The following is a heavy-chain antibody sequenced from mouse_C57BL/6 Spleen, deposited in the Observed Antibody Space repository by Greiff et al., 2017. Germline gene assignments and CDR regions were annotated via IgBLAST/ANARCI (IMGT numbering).Heavy chain of an antibody. CDR1: GYSFTGYF. CDR2: INPYNGDT. D-gene: IGHD1-1*01. V-gene: IGHV1-20*01. Sequence: VQLQQSGPELVKPGDSVKISCKASGYSFTGYFMNWVMQSHGQSLEWIGRINPYNGDTFYNQKFKGKATLTVDKSSSTAHMELRSLTSEDSAVYYCARSVDYYGSSYGVWFAYWGQGTLVTVSA. CDR3: ARSVDYYGSSYGVWFAY. J-gene: IGHJ3*01.